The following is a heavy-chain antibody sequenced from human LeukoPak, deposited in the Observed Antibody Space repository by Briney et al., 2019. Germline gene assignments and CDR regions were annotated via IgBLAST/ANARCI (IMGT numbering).Heavy chain of an antibody. V-gene: IGHV4-31*03. CDR2: IYYSGST. CDR3: ARQKLVPYNWFDP. D-gene: IGHD6-13*01. J-gene: IGHJ5*02. CDR1: GGSISSGGYY. Sequence: SQTLSLICTISGGSISSGGYYWSWIRQHPGKGLEWIGYIYYSGSTYYNPSLKSRVTISVDTSKNQSSLKLSSLTAADTAVYYCARQKLVPYNWFDPWGQGTLVTVSS.